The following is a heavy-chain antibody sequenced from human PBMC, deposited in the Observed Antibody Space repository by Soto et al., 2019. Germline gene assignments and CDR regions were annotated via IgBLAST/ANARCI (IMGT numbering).Heavy chain of an antibody. J-gene: IGHJ3*02. CDR2: ISSSSSYI. V-gene: IGHV3-21*01. CDR3: ARGRDYYDSSSDAFDI. Sequence: WWSLRLSCSASVFTFSSYSMNWFRQAPGKGLEWVSSISSSSSYIYYADSVKGRFTISRDNAKNSLYLQMNSLRAEDTAVYYCARGRDYYDSSSDAFDIWGQGTMVTVSS. CDR1: VFTFSSYS. D-gene: IGHD3-22*01.